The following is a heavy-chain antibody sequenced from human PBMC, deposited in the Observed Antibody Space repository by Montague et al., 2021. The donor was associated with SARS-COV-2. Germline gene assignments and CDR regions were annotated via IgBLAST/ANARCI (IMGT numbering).Heavy chain of an antibody. CDR2: TYYRSNWYN. V-gene: IGHV6-1*01. J-gene: IGHJ6*02. Sequence: CAISGDSVSSDSAAWNWVRQSPSRGLEWLGRTYYRSNWYNDYAVXVKSRITIKSDTSKNQISLQLNSVTPEDTAVYYCARDLRWRYGYGMDVWGQGTTVTVPS. CDR3: ARDLRWRYGYGMDV. D-gene: IGHD3-16*01. CDR1: GDSVSSDSAA.